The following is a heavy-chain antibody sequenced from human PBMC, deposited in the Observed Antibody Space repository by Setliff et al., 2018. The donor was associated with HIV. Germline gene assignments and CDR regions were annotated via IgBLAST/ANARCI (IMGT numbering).Heavy chain of an antibody. CDR3: TSAFADYAYWYFDY. CDR1: GFTFGDYT. CDR2: IRSKTYGGTT. Sequence: GGSLSLSCTVSGFTFGDYTMSWVRQAPGKGLEWVGFIRSKTYGGTTEYAASVKGRFTISRDDSKSIAYLQINSLKTEDTAVYYCTSAFADYAYWYFDYWGQGTLVTVSS. J-gene: IGHJ4*02. V-gene: IGHV3-49*04. D-gene: IGHD2-8*02.